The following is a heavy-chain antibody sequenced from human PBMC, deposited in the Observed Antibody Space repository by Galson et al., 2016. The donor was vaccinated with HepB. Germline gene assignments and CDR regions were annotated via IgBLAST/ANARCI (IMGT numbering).Heavy chain of an antibody. J-gene: IGHJ4*02. V-gene: IGHV3-7*01. D-gene: IGHD1-26*01. CDR3: ARVIGEDEALGD. Sequence: SLRLSCAASGFTLSTYWMTWVRQAPGKGLEWVANIKEDESMKSYVDSVKGRFTISRDNANNLLYLQMNSLRDEDTAVYSCARVIGEDEALGDWGQGTMVTVSS. CDR1: GFTLSTYW. CDR2: IKEDESMK.